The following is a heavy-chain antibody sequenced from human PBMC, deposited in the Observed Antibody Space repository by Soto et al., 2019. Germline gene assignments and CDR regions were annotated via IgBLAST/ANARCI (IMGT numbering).Heavy chain of an antibody. J-gene: IGHJ5*02. CDR3: ARLEWLSLAAWFDP. D-gene: IGHD3-3*01. V-gene: IGHV5-51*01. CDR2: IYPDDSDT. Sequence: RVESLKISCKGSGYSFTNYWICCLREMPGKVLEWMGMIYPDDSDTKYSPSFQGQVTFSADKSINTAYLQWSSLKASDTAIYYCARLEWLSLAAWFDPWGQGTLVTVSS. CDR1: GYSFTNYW.